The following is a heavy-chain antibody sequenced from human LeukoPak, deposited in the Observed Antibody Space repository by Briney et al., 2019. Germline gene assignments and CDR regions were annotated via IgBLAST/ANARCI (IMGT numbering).Heavy chain of an antibody. CDR2: IIPILGIA. J-gene: IGHJ5*02. CDR3: AIIIAAADDYNWFDP. Sequence: EASVKVSCKASGGTFSSYAISWVRQAPGQGLEWIGRIIPILGIANYAQKFQGRVTITADKSTSTPYMELSSLRSEDTAVYYCAIIIAAADDYNWFDPWGQGTLVTVSS. D-gene: IGHD6-13*01. V-gene: IGHV1-69*04. CDR1: GGTFSSYA.